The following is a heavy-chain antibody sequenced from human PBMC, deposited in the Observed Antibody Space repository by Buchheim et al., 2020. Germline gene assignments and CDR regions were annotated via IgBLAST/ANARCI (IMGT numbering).Heavy chain of an antibody. J-gene: IGHJ6*02. Sequence: EVQLVESGGGLVQPGGSLRLSCAASGFTFSDHSMDWVRQAQGKGLEWVGRTRNKANSYTTEYAASLKGRFTISRDDSKNSLYLQMNSLKTEDTAVYYCARETRWLVRYYYYGMDVWGQGTT. CDR2: TRNKANSYTT. D-gene: IGHD6-19*01. CDR1: GFTFSDHS. V-gene: IGHV3-72*01. CDR3: ARETRWLVRYYYYGMDV.